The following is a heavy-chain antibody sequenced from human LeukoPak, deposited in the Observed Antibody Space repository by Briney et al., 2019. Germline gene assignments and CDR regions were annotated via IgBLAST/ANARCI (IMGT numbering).Heavy chain of an antibody. CDR3: VMTSSDPQYSSGYLGY. CDR2: IWYDGTKK. J-gene: IGHJ4*02. V-gene: IGHV3-33*01. Sequence: GGSLRLSCAVSGFTFSNYGMGWVRQAPGKGGEWGALIWYDGTKKYYADSRKGGFTIYRDNSKNTLYMQVNSLRAEDTAVYYCVMTSSDPQYSSGYLGYWGQGSLVTVSS. CDR1: GFTFSNYG. D-gene: IGHD3-22*01.